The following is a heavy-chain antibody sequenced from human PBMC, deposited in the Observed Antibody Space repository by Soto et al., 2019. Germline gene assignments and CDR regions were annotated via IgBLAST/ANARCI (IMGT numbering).Heavy chain of an antibody. CDR3: ARDGRTAGTTGWFDP. CDR2: ISYDGTTK. D-gene: IGHD6-13*01. CDR1: GFTFSTHA. J-gene: IGHJ5*02. Sequence: QEQVVESGGGVVQPGRSLRLSCAASGFTFSTHAMHWVRQAPGRGLEWVAIISYDGTTKDYADSVKGRFTISRDNSKNAVYLQMNSLRAEDTALYYCARDGRTAGTTGWFDPWGQGTLVTVSS. V-gene: IGHV3-30-3*01.